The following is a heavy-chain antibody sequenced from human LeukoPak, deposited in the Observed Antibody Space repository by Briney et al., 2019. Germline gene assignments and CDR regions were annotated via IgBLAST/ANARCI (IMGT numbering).Heavy chain of an antibody. CDR2: IHTYNGNT. CDR3: ARDYGDYDLNLYYYGMDV. V-gene: IGHV1-18*01. J-gene: IGHJ6*02. D-gene: IGHD4-17*01. CDR1: GYTFTIYD. Sequence: ASVTVSFTASGYTFTIYDISWVRQAPGQGVGWMGWIHTYNGNTSYAQKLQSRVTIITDTSTSTTYMELKSLRSDDTAVYYCARDYGDYDLNLYYYGMDVWGQGTTVTVSS.